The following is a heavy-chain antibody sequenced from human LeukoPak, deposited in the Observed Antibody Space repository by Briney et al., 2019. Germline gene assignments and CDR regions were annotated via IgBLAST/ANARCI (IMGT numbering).Heavy chain of an antibody. Sequence: SETLSLTCAVYGGSFSGYYWGWIRQPPGKGLEWIGEIDHSGSTNYNPSLKSRVTISVDRSKNQFSLKLSSVTAADTAVYYCARGGGHVSGWFDPWGQGTLVTVSS. CDR1: GGSFSGYY. CDR2: IDHSGST. V-gene: IGHV4-34*01. D-gene: IGHD3-10*01. J-gene: IGHJ5*02. CDR3: ARGGGHVSGWFDP.